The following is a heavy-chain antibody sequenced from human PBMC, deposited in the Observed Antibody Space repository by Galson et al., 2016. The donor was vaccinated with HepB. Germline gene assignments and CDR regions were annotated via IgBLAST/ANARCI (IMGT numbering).Heavy chain of an antibody. Sequence: PALVKPTQTLTLTCTFSGFSLTTSGVGVGWIRQPPGKALEWLALIYWDGDKRYSPSLKIRFTITRDTSKNQVVLTMANTDPGDTATYYCAHLGSVYYDSWTGHYNHNWFDPWGQGTLVTVSS. V-gene: IGHV2-5*02. CDR1: GFSLTTSGVG. CDR2: IYWDGDK. J-gene: IGHJ5*02. D-gene: IGHD3-3*01. CDR3: AHLGSVYYDSWTGHYNHNWFDP.